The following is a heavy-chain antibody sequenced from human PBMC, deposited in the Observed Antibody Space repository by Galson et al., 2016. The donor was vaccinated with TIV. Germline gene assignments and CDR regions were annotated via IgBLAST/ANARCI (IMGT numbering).Heavy chain of an antibody. CDR2: IIPMFKIA. J-gene: IGHJ3*02. CDR3: ARARGYNFENAFHI. CDR1: GGTFSSDA. V-gene: IGHV1-69*13. Sequence: SVKVSCKASGGTFSSDAISWVRQAPGQGLEWMGGIIPMFKIADYALKFQGRVTISADEFPSAAYMELSSLRFEDTAVYYCARARGYNFENAFHIWGQGTMVTVSS. D-gene: IGHD5-18*01.